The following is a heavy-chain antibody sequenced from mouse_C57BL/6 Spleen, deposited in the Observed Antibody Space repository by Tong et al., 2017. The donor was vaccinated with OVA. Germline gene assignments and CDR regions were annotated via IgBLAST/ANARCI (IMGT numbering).Heavy chain of an antibody. Sequence: EVQLQESGAELVKPGASVKISCKASGYTFTDYYINWVKQRPEQGLEWIGRIDPEDGDTEYAPKFQGKATMTADTSSNTVYLQLSSLASEDTAVYYCTTNYYGSSDWYFDVWGTGTTVTVSS. CDR1: GYTFTDYY. J-gene: IGHJ1*03. CDR3: TTNYYGSSDWYFDV. CDR2: IDPEDGDT. D-gene: IGHD1-1*01. V-gene: IGHV14-1*01.